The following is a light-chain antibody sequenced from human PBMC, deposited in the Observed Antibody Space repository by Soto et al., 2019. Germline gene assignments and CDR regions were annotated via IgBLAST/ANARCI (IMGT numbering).Light chain of an antibody. J-gene: IGLJ2*01. CDR1: SSDVGSYNL. Sequence: QSALTQPASVSGSPGQSITISCTGTSSDVGSYNLVSWYQQHPGKAPKLMIYEVSKRPSGVSNRFSGSKSGNTASLTISGLQAEDEADYYCCSYAGSNVVFGGGTKLPVL. V-gene: IGLV2-23*02. CDR3: CSYAGSNVV. CDR2: EVS.